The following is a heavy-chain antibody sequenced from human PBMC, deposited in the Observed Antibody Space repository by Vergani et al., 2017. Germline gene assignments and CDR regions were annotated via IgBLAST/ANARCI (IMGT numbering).Heavy chain of an antibody. D-gene: IGHD3-22*01. Sequence: QVQLVQSGAELKKPGSSVKVSCKASGGTFSSYAISWVRQAPGQGLEWMGRIIPIFGTANYAQKFQGRVTITADESTSTAYMELSSLRAEDTAVYYCARDLFYYDSSGYYSGFFDYWGQGTLVTVSS. CDR1: GGTFSSYA. V-gene: IGHV1-69*13. J-gene: IGHJ4*02. CDR3: ARDLFYYDSSGYYSGFFDY. CDR2: IIPIFGTA.